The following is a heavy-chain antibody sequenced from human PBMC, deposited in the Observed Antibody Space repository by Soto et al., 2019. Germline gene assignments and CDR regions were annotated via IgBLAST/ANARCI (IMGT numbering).Heavy chain of an antibody. V-gene: IGHV4-31*03. CDR3: ARASSSSAYHHHYYYGMDV. Sequence: SETLSLTCTVSGGSISSGGYYWTWIRQHPGKGLEWIGYIYYSGSTYYNPSLKSRIMISGDTSKNQFSLKLSSVTAADTAVYYCARASSSSAYHHHYYYGMDVWGQGTTVTVSS. D-gene: IGHD3-22*01. J-gene: IGHJ6*02. CDR2: IYYSGST. CDR1: GGSISSGGYY.